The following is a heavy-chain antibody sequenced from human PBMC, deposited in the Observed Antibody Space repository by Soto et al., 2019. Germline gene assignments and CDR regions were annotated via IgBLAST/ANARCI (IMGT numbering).Heavy chain of an antibody. CDR3: ATAESSSWYFDY. CDR1: GYTLTELS. J-gene: IGHJ4*02. D-gene: IGHD6-13*01. Sequence: ASVKVSCKVSGYTLTELSMHWVRQAPGKGLEWMGGFDPEDGETIYAQKFQGRVTMTEDTSTDTAYMELSSLRSEDTAVYYCATAESSSWYFDYWGQGTLVTVSS. CDR2: FDPEDGET. V-gene: IGHV1-24*01.